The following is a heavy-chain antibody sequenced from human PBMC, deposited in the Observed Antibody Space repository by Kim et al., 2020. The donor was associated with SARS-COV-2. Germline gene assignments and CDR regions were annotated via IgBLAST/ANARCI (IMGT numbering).Heavy chain of an antibody. V-gene: IGHV4-34*01. CDR1: GGSFSGYY. CDR3: AGGLTTSDY. Sequence: SETLSLTCAVYGGSFSGYYWSWIRQPPGKGLEWIGEINHSGSTNYNPSIKSRVTISVDTSKNQFSLKLSSVTAADTAVYYCAGGLTTSDYWGQGTLVTVSS. CDR2: INHSGST. J-gene: IGHJ4*02. D-gene: IGHD3-3*01.